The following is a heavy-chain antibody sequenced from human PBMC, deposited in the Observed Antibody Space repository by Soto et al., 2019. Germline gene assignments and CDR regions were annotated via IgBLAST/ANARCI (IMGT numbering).Heavy chain of an antibody. D-gene: IGHD6-13*01. J-gene: IGHJ4*02. V-gene: IGHV3-48*04. CDR3: ARLSRHDY. CDR1: GFTFSSYS. Sequence: GGSLRLSCAASGFTFSSYSMNWVRQAPGKGLEWVSYISSSSSTIYYADSVKGRFTISRDNAKNSLYLQMNSLRAEDTAVYYCARLSRHDYWGQGTLVTVSS. CDR2: ISSSSSTI.